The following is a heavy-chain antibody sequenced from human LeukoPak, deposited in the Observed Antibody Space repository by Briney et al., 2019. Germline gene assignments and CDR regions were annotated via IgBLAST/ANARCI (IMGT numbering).Heavy chain of an antibody. D-gene: IGHD3-9*01. CDR1: GGSISSYY. Sequence: SETLSLTCTVSGGSISSYYWSWIRQPPGKGLEWIGYIYYSGSTNYNPSLKSRVTISVDTSKNQFSLKLSSVTAADTAVYYCARTAARLRYFDWLFSGNWLDPWGQGTLVTVSS. CDR3: ARTAARLRYFDWLFSGNWLDP. V-gene: IGHV4-59*12. CDR2: IYYSGST. J-gene: IGHJ5*02.